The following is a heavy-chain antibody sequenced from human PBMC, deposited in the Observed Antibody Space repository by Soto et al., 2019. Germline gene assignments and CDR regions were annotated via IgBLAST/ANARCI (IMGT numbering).Heavy chain of an antibody. J-gene: IGHJ5*02. CDR2: INHSGST. D-gene: IGHD2-21*02. CDR3: ARSRHIVVVTAISNWFDP. Sequence: SETLSLTCAVSGYSISSGYYWGWLRQPPGKGLEWIGEINHSGSTNYNPSLKSRVTISVDTSKNQFSLKLSSVTAADTAVYYCARSRHIVVVTAISNWFDPWGQGTLVTVSS. CDR1: GYSISSGYY. V-gene: IGHV4-38-2*01.